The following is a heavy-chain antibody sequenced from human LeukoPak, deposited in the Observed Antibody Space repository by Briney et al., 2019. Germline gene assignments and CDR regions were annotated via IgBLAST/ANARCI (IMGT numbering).Heavy chain of an antibody. D-gene: IGHD6-19*01. CDR2: IDPSDSYT. CDR3: AKMAVAVSFDY. Sequence: GESLKISCKGSGYSLTNSWISWVRQMPGKGLEWMGRIDPSDSYTNYSPSFQGHVTISADRSISTAYLQWSSLKASDTAMYYCAKMAVAVSFDYWGQGTRVSVSS. J-gene: IGHJ4*02. V-gene: IGHV5-10-1*01. CDR1: GYSLTNSW.